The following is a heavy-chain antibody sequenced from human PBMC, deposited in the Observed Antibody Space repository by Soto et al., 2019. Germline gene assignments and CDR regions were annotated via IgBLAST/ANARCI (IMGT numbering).Heavy chain of an antibody. CDR2: IYYTGST. Sequence: SETLSLTCTVSGDSISTFYWSCIRQPPWKGLEWIGYIYYTGSTNYNPSLKSRVTMSVDTSKNQFSLKLSSVTAADTAVYYCARTGYCSSTSCYTAPDFDYWGQGTRVTVSS. D-gene: IGHD2-2*02. CDR3: ARTGYCSSTSCYTAPDFDY. V-gene: IGHV4-59*12. CDR1: GDSISTFY. J-gene: IGHJ4*02.